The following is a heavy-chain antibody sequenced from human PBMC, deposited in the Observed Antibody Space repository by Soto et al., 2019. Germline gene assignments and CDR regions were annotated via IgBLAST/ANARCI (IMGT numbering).Heavy chain of an antibody. Sequence: QVQLVQSGAEVKKPGASVKVSCKASGYTFTSYGISWVRQAPGQGLGWMGWISANNGNTNYAQKLQGRVTMTTDTSTSTGYMELRSLRSDDTAVYYCARDRGSYALDYWGQGTLVTVSS. CDR1: GYTFTSYG. J-gene: IGHJ4*02. V-gene: IGHV1-18*01. CDR3: ARDRGSYALDY. D-gene: IGHD1-26*01. CDR2: ISANNGNT.